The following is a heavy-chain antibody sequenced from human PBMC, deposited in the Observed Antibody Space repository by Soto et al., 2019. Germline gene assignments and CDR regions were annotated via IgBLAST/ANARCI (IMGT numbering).Heavy chain of an antibody. CDR3: ARDPLSPRWYYYGMDV. CDR2: TYYSGST. J-gene: IGHJ6*02. V-gene: IGHV4-31*03. D-gene: IGHD2-15*01. CDR1: GGSISSGGYY. Sequence: SETLSLTCTVSGGSISSGGYYWSWIRQHPGKGLEWIGYTYYSGSTYYNPSLKSRVTISVDTSKNQFSLKLSSVTAADTAVYYCARDPLSPRWYYYGMDVWGQGTTVTVSS.